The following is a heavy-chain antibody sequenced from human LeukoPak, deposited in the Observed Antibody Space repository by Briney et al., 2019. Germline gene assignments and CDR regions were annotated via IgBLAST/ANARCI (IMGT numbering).Heavy chain of an antibody. CDR1: GGSIISSSYY. V-gene: IGHV4-39*01. Sequence: SETLSLTCTVSGGSIISSSYYWAWIRQPPGKGLEWIGSILYSGSTYYNPSLKSRVTISVDTSKTQFSLKLSSVTAADTAVYYCARRESSGFFDYWGQGTLVTVSS. CDR3: ARRESSGFFDY. CDR2: ILYSGST. J-gene: IGHJ4*02. D-gene: IGHD6-19*01.